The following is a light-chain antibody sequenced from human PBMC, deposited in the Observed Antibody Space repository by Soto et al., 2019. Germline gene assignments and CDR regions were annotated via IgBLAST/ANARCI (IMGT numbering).Light chain of an antibody. J-gene: IGKJ5*01. CDR1: QSISSSF. CDR3: QQRSSWPS. V-gene: IGKV3D-20*02. CDR2: GAS. Sequence: EIVLTQSPATLSLSPGEGASLSCGASQSISSSFLAWYQQKPGQAPRLLIYGASSRATGIPARFSGSGSGTDFTLTISSLEPEDFAVYHCQQRSSWPSFGQGTRLEIK.